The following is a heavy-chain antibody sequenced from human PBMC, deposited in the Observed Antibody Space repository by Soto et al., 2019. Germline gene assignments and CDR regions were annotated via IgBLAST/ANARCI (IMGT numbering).Heavy chain of an antibody. CDR1: GGSISSYY. V-gene: IGHV4-59*08. D-gene: IGHD3-9*01. CDR3: ARTYENYDILTGYRCDAFGI. J-gene: IGHJ3*02. CDR2: IYYSGST. Sequence: SETLSLTCTVSGGSISSYYWSWIRQPPGKGLEWIGYIYYSGSTNYNPSLKSRVTISVDTSKNQFSLKLSSVTAADTAVYYCARTYENYDILTGYRCDAFGIWGQGTMVTVSS.